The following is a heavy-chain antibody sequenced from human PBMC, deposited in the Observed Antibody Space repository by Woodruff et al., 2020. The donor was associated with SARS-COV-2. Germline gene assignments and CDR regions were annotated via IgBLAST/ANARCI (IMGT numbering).Heavy chain of an antibody. D-gene: IGHD5-12*01. CDR2: IYPGDSDT. J-gene: IGHJ4*02. V-gene: IGHV5-51*01. CDR3: ATSLVAIPGFDY. Sequence: RQMPGKGLEWRGNIYPGDSDTRYSPSFQGQVTISADKSISTAYLQWSSLKASDTAMYYCATSLVAIPGFDYWGQGTLVTVSS.